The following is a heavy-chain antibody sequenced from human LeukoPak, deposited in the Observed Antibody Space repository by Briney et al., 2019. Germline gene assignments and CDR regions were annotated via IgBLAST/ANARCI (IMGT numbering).Heavy chain of an antibody. CDR3: AKHYYDSSGYGGWFDP. CDR1: GGSISSSSYY. J-gene: IGHJ5*02. D-gene: IGHD3-22*01. CDR2: IYYSGST. Sequence: SETLSLTCTVSGGSISSSSYYWGWIRQPPGKGLEWIGSIYYSGSTYYNPSLKSRVTISVDTSKNQFSLKLSSVTAADTAVYYCAKHYYDSSGYGGWFDPWGQRTLVTVSS. V-gene: IGHV4-39*01.